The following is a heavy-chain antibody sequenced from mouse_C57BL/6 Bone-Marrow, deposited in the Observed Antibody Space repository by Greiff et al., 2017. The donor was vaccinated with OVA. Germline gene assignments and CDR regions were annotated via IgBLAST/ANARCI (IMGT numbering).Heavy chain of an antibody. CDR3: ARDAIYYDSAWFAY. CDR2: ISDGGSYT. Sequence: EVKLVESGGGLVKPGGSLKLSCAASGFTFSSYAMSWVRQTPEKRLEWVATISDGGSYTYYPDNVKGRFTISRDNAKNNLYLQMSHLKSEDTAMYYCARDAIYYDSAWFAYWGQGTLVTVSA. V-gene: IGHV5-4*01. J-gene: IGHJ3*01. CDR1: GFTFSSYA. D-gene: IGHD2-4*01.